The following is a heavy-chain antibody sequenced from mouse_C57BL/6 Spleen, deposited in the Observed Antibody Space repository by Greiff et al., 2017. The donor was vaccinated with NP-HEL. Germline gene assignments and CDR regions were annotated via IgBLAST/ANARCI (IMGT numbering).Heavy chain of an antibody. D-gene: IGHD4-1*02. CDR3: TRGGQLGRGTWFAY. V-gene: IGHV1-15*01. J-gene: IGHJ3*01. Sequence: QVQLQQSGAELVRPGASVTLSCKASGYTFTDYEMHWVKQTPVHGLEWIGAIDPETGGTAYNQKFKGKAILTADKSSSTASMELRSLTSEDSAVYYCTRGGQLGRGTWFAYWGQGTLVTVSA. CDR2: IDPETGGT. CDR1: GYTFTDYE.